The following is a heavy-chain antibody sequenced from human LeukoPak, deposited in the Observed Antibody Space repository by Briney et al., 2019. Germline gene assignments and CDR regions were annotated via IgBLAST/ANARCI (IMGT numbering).Heavy chain of an antibody. Sequence: SETLSLACTVSGGSISSGDYYWSWIRQPPGKGLEWIGYIYYGGSTYYYPSLKSRVTISVDTSKNQFSLKLTSVTAADTAVYYCARVDWASGTDYWGQGTLVTVSS. J-gene: IGHJ4*02. V-gene: IGHV4-30-4*01. D-gene: IGHD3/OR15-3a*01. CDR1: GGSISSGDYY. CDR3: ARVDWASGTDY. CDR2: IYYGGST.